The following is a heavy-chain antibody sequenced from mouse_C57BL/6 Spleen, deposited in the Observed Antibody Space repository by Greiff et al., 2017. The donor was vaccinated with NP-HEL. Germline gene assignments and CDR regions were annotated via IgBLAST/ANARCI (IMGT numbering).Heavy chain of an antibody. J-gene: IGHJ2*01. Sequence: EVQLQQSGAELVRPGASVKLSCTASGFNIKDDYMHWVKQRPEQGLEWIGWIDPENGDTEYASKFQGKATITADTSSNTDYLQLSSLTAEDTAVYYCTTYPRDYWGQGTTLTVSS. CDR2: IDPENGDT. CDR3: TTYPRDY. CDR1: GFNIKDDY. V-gene: IGHV14-4*01.